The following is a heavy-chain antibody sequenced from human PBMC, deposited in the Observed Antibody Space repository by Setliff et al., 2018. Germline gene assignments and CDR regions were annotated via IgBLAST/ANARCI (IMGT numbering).Heavy chain of an antibody. Sequence: SETLSLTCTVSGGSISSYYWSWIRQPAGKGLEWIGHIYIGGSANYNPSLKSRVTMSIDTSENQFSLKLNSVTAADTAVYYCAREQWLDPPGYYYMDVWAKGTTVTVSS. CDR2: IYIGGSA. D-gene: IGHD6-19*01. CDR3: AREQWLDPPGYYYMDV. V-gene: IGHV4-4*07. J-gene: IGHJ6*03. CDR1: GGSISSYY.